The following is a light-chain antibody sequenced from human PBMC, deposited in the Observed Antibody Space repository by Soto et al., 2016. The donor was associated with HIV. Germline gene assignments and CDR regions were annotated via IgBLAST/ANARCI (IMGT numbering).Light chain of an antibody. CDR2: SSS. CDR3: QQSYGIPRT. V-gene: IGKV1-39*01. CDR1: QGISNY. J-gene: IGKJ3*01. Sequence: DIQVTQSPPSLSAFVGDRVTITCRTSQGISNYLNWYQQKPGKVPSLLIYSSSNLQSGVPSRFSGSGSGTEFTLTISNVQVEDFATYFCQQSYGIPRTFGPGTKVDMK.